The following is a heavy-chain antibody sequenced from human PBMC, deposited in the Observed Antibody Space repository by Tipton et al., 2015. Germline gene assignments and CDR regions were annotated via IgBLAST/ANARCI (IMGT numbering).Heavy chain of an antibody. CDR3: ARGLLLWFGMSDY. D-gene: IGHD3-10*01. CDR1: GSSVSSGNYY. J-gene: IGHJ4*02. V-gene: IGHV4-61*01. Sequence: LRLSCNVSGSSVSSGNYYWSWIRQPPGKGLEWIGYVSHSDTSHYNPSLKSRVTISVDTSKNQFSLTLNSLTAADTAVYYCARGLLLWFGMSDYWGRGTLVTVSS. CDR2: VSHSDTS.